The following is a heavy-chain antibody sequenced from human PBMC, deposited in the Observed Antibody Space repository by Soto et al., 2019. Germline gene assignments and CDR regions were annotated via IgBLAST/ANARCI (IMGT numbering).Heavy chain of an antibody. CDR1: GGSFSGYY. D-gene: IGHD3-16*02. CDR3: ARGKLSDYVWGSYRYHFDY. V-gene: IGHV4-34*01. Sequence: QVQLQQWGAGLLKPSETLSLTCAVYGGSFSGYYWSWIRQPPGKGLEWIGEINHSGSTNYNPSLKSRVTISVDTSKNQFSLKLSSVTAADTAVYYFARGKLSDYVWGSYRYHFDYWGQGTVVTVSS. J-gene: IGHJ4*02. CDR2: INHSGST.